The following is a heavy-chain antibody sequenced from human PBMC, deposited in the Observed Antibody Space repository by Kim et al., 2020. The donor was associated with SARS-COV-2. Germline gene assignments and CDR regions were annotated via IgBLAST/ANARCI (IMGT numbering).Heavy chain of an antibody. J-gene: IGHJ5*02. CDR3: VKGRYSSGRYNWFDP. CDR2: ISNGGATT. Sequence: GGSLRLSCAASGFTFSSYGMSWVRQAPGKGLEWVSGISNGGATTYYPDSVKGRFTISRDNSKNTLYLQMNSLRAEDTAVYYCVKGRYSSGRYNWFDPWGQGTLVTVSS. V-gene: IGHV3-23*01. CDR1: GFTFSSYG. D-gene: IGHD6-19*01.